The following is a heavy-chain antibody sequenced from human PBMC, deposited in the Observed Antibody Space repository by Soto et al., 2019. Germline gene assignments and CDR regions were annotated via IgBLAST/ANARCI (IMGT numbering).Heavy chain of an antibody. D-gene: IGHD1-7*01. CDR2: ITAVGGTT. J-gene: IGHJ3*02. Sequence: ESGGGLVQPGGSLRLSCAASGFTFSSYSMSWVRQAPGKGLEWVSHITAVGGTTYYADSVKGRFTISRDSSRNTLYLQMNSLRAEDTALYYCAKCLQVNWNYDAFHIWGQGTMVTVSS. CDR1: GFTFSSYS. V-gene: IGHV3-23*01. CDR3: AKCLQVNWNYDAFHI.